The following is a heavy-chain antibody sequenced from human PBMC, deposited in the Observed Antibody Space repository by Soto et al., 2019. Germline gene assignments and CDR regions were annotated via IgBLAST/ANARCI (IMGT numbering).Heavy chain of an antibody. CDR1: GFTFSSYA. D-gene: IGHD2-8*01. V-gene: IGHV3-30-3*01. J-gene: IGHJ6*02. Sequence: PGGSLRLSCAASGFTFSSYAMHWVRQAPGKGLEWVAVISYDGSNKYYADSVKGRFTISRDNSKNTLYLQMNSLRAEDTAVYYCARDMAVWILYYPGYYYGIDVWGQGTTVTVSS. CDR2: ISYDGSNK. CDR3: ARDMAVWILYYPGYYYGIDV.